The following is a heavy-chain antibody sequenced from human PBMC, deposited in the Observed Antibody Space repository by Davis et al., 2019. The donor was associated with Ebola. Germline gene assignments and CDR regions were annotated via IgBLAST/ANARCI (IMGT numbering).Heavy chain of an antibody. D-gene: IGHD5-12*01. J-gene: IGHJ4*02. CDR1: GGSITSNGYY. CDR2: IYYSGST. V-gene: IGHV4-39*07. Sequence: SEPLSPPCSAPGGSITSNGYYWGWIRQPPGKGLEWIGTIYYSGSTYYNPSLKSRVTISVDTSKNQFSLKLSSVTAADTAVYYCAGGGYGTSCDYWGQGTLVTVSS. CDR3: AGGGYGTSCDY.